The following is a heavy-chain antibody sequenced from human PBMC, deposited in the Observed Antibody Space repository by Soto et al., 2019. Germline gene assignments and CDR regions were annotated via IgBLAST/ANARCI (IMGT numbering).Heavy chain of an antibody. V-gene: IGHV4-34*01. J-gene: IGHJ4*02. Sequence: SETLSLTCAVYGGSFSGYYWSWIRQPPGKGLEWIGEINHSGSTNYNPSLKSRVTISVDTSKNQFSLKLSSVTAADTAVYYCARGERFHRRYSSSWYYPYWGQGTLVTVSS. CDR1: GGSFSGYY. CDR3: ARGERFHRRYSSSWYYPY. CDR2: INHSGST. D-gene: IGHD6-13*01.